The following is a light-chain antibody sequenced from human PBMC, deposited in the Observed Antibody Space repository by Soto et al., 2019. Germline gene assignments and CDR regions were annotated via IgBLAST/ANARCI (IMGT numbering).Light chain of an antibody. CDR1: SSNIGKNS. Sequence: QSVLTLPPSASGTPGQRITISCSGSSSNIGKNSVSWYQQLPGTAPKLLIYSNDQRPSGVPDRFSGSKSGTSASLAINGLQTEDEADYYCQSYDSSLRGSVFGTGTKLTVL. V-gene: IGLV1-44*01. J-gene: IGLJ1*01. CDR2: SND. CDR3: QSYDSSLRGSV.